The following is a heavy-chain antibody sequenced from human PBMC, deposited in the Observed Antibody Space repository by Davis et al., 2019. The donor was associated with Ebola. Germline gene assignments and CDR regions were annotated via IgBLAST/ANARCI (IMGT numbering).Heavy chain of an antibody. D-gene: IGHD6-19*01. CDR2: IIPILGIA. Sequence: SVKVSCKASGGTFSSYAISWVRQAPGQGLEWMGGIIPILGIANYAQKFQGRVTITADESTSTAYMELSSLISEDTAVYYCAREVPVAGTEIHYYYYMDVWGKGTTVTVSS. CDR1: GGTFSSYA. J-gene: IGHJ6*03. CDR3: AREVPVAGTEIHYYYYMDV. V-gene: IGHV1-69*10.